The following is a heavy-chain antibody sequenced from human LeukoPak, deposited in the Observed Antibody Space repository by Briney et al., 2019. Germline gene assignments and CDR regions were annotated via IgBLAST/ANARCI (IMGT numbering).Heavy chain of an antibody. J-gene: IGHJ4*02. CDR2: ISYDGSNK. CDR1: GFTFSSYG. D-gene: IGHD3-22*01. CDR3: AKDGDDSSGYYPDY. Sequence: GGSLRLSCAASGFTFSSYGMHWVRQAPGKGLEWVAVISYDGSNKYYADSVKGRFTISRDNSKNTLYLQMNSLRAEDTAVYYRAKDGDDSSGYYPDYWGQGTLVTVSS. V-gene: IGHV3-30*18.